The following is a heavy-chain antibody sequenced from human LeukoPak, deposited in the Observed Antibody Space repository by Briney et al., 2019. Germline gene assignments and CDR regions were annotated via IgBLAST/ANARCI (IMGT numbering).Heavy chain of an antibody. J-gene: IGHJ4*02. CDR2: INPRTGST. CDR3: ARGVHVRVYDSNPHYGHY. Sequence: ASVKVSCMASGYTFTSYYIFWVRQAPGQGLEWMGIINPRTGSTSYSQKFQGGVTMTRDMSTSTVYMELSSLRSEDTALYYCARGVHVRVYDSNPHYGHYWGQGTLVTVSS. V-gene: IGHV1-46*01. CDR1: GYTFTSYY. D-gene: IGHD3-22*01.